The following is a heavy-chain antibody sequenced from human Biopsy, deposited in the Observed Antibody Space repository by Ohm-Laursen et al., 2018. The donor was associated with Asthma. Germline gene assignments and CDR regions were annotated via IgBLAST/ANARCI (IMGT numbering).Heavy chain of an antibody. CDR3: VRDGTDDAFDI. Sequence: SLRLSCSASGFSFSNFAIHWVRQAPGKGLEWVGVISKDASTQDYADSVKGRFAMARDNSKNTLDLQMNSLREEDTAVYYCVRDGTDDAFDIWGQGTVVSVSS. CDR2: ISKDASTQ. V-gene: IGHV3-30*01. D-gene: IGHD1-1*01. J-gene: IGHJ3*02. CDR1: GFSFSNFA.